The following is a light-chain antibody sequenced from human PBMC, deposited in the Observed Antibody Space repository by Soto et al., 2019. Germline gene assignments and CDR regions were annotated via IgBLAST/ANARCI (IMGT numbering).Light chain of an antibody. CDR3: NSYTTSSTRV. J-gene: IGLJ1*01. Sequence: QSVLTQPASVSGSPGQSIAISCTGSSSDIGIYKYVSWYQQHPGKVPKLIIYEVTNRPSGVSNRFSGSKSGNTASLTISGLQAEDEADYYCNSYTTSSTRVFGPGTKVTVL. CDR2: EVT. V-gene: IGLV2-14*01. CDR1: SSDIGIYKY.